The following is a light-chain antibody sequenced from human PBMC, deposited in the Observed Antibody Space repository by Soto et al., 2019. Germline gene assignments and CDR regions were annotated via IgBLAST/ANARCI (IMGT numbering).Light chain of an antibody. CDR3: QDYGSSPQT. CDR2: AAS. J-gene: IGKJ1*01. Sequence: EIVLTQSPATLSVSPGERATLSCRASQRISSNYLGWYQQKPGQAPRLLIYAASSRATGIPDRFSGSGSATDFTLTISRLEPEDFAVYYCQDYGSSPQTFGQGTKVDI. CDR1: QRISSNY. V-gene: IGKV3-20*01.